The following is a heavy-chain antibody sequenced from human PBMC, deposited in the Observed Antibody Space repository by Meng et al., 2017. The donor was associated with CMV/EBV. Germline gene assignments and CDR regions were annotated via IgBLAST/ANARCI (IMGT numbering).Heavy chain of an antibody. Sequence: GGSLRLSCAASGFSFSDYPMHWVRQAPGKGLEWVAVISYDVSSKYYTDSVKGRFTISRDNSNNTLYLQMNSLRAEDTAVYYCARDMEPLALVATADYWGQGTLVTVSS. CDR2: ISYDVSSK. J-gene: IGHJ4*02. CDR3: ARDMEPLALVATADY. V-gene: IGHV3-30-3*01. D-gene: IGHD1-26*01. CDR1: GFSFSDYP.